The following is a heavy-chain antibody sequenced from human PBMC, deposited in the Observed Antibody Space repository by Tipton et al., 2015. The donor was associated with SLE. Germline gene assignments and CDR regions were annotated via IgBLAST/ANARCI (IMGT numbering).Heavy chain of an antibody. Sequence: QLVQSGGGLVKPGGSLRLSCAASGFTFSSYAMHWVRQAPGKGLEWVAVISYDGSNKYYADSVKGRFTISRDNSKNTLYLQMNSLRAEDTAVYYCARVPYCGGDCYSAGWFDPWGQGTLVTVSS. J-gene: IGHJ5*02. CDR2: ISYDGSNK. D-gene: IGHD2-21*02. CDR3: ARVPYCGGDCYSAGWFDP. V-gene: IGHV3-30*04. CDR1: GFTFSSYA.